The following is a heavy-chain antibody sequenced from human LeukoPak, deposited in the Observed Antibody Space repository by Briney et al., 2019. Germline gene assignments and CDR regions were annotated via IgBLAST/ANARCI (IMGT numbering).Heavy chain of an antibody. V-gene: IGHV3-15*01. CDR3: TTDLNVDAFDI. J-gene: IGHJ3*02. Sequence: PGGPPRLFRSASGFNFSNAWMSWVRQAPGKGLEWVGRIKRKTNGGTTDYAAHVQGRFIISRQHSQNTLYMQMNSLKTEVTALYYCTTDLNVDAFDIWGQGTMGTVSS. CDR2: IKRKTNGGTT. CDR1: GFNFSNAW.